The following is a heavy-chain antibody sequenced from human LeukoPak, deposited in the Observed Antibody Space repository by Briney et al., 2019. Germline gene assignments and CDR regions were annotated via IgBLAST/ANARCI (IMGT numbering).Heavy chain of an antibody. CDR3: ARRRYDYVWGSYRSLPYFDY. D-gene: IGHD3-16*02. V-gene: IGHV3-7*01. Sequence: GGSLRLSCAASGFTFSSYWMSWVRQAPGKGLERVANINQDGSEKYYVDSVKGRFTISRDNAKNSLYLQMNSLRAEDTAVYYCARRRYDYVWGSYRSLPYFDYWGQGTLVTVSS. CDR1: GFTFSSYW. J-gene: IGHJ4*02. CDR2: INQDGSEK.